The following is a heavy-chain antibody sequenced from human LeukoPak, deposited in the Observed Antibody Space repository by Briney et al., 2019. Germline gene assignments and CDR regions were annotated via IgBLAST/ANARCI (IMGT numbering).Heavy chain of an antibody. CDR1: GGSISSYF. CDR3: ARKSSRGGFNGYDFWYFDL. D-gene: IGHD5-12*01. CDR2: ISYSGST. Sequence: SETLSLTCTVSGGSISSYFWSWLRQPPGKRLEWIGYISYSGSTDYNPSLKSRVTLSVDTSKNRLSLKLSSVTAADAAVYYCARKSSRGGFNGYDFWYFDLWGRGTLVTVSS. V-gene: IGHV4-59*08. J-gene: IGHJ2*01.